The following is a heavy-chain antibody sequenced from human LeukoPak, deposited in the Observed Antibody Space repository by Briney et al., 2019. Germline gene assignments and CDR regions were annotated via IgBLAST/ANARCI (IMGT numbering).Heavy chain of an antibody. J-gene: IGHJ4*02. CDR2: INPNSGGT. Sequence: ASVKVSCKASGYTFTGYYMHWVRQAPGQGLEWMGWINPNSGGTNYAQKFQGRVTMTRDTSISTAYMELSRLRSDDTAVYYCARAIGRALVATIRHFDYWGQGTLVIVSS. V-gene: IGHV1-2*02. D-gene: IGHD5-12*01. CDR1: GYTFTGYY. CDR3: ARAIGRALVATIRHFDY.